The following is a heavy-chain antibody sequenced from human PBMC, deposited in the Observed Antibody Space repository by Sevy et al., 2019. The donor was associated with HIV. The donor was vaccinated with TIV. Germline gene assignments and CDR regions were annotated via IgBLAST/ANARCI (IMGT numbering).Heavy chain of an antibody. CDR3: AKGYCSSTSCLIYYYYGMDV. D-gene: IGHD2-2*01. V-gene: IGHV3-23*01. CDR1: GFTFNSYA. J-gene: IGHJ6*02. CDR2: ITGSGGTT. Sequence: GESLKISCAASGFTFNSYAMSWVRQAPGKGLEWVSSITGSGGTTYFADSVKGRFTISRDNSKNTLYLQMNSLRAEDTAVYYCAKGYCSSTSCLIYYYYGMDVWGQGTTVTVSS.